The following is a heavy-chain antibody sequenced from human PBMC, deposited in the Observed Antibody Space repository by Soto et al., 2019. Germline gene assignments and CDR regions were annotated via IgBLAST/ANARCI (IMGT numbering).Heavy chain of an antibody. Sequence: SETLSLTCTVSGASIISSNSYWAWIRQSPGTGLEWIGSVSFGRDTYFNPSLKSRLTISADTSKNEISLNLNSVTAADTAVYYCARQPLHRVGSSISTLDIWVQGTVVT. CDR3: ARQPLHRVGSSISTLDI. CDR2: VSFGRDT. J-gene: IGHJ3*02. V-gene: IGHV4-39*01. CDR1: GASIISSNSY. D-gene: IGHD1-26*01.